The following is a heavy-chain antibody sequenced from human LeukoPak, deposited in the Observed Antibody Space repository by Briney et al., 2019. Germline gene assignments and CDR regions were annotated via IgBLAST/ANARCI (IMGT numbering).Heavy chain of an antibody. CDR1: GFTFSSYS. CDR3: ARGRRNYYGSGSYYWTPYYFDY. V-gene: IGHV3-21*01. Sequence: GGSLRLSCAASGFTFSSYSMNWVRQAPGKGLEWVSSISSSSSYIYYADSVKGRFTISRDNAKNSLYLQMNSLRAEDTAVYYCARGRRNYYGSGSYYWTPYYFDYWGQGTLVIVSS. J-gene: IGHJ4*02. CDR2: ISSSSSYI. D-gene: IGHD3-10*01.